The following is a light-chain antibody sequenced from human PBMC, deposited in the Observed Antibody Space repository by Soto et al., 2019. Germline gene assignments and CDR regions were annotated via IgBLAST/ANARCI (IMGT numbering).Light chain of an antibody. CDR3: CSYAGSSTFYV. J-gene: IGLJ1*01. Sequence: QSALTQPASVSGSPGQSITISCTGTSSDVGSYNLVSWYQQHPGKAPKLMIYEATKRPSGVSGRFSGSKSGNTASLTISGLQAEDEAAYYCCSYAGSSTFYVFGTVTKLTVL. CDR2: EAT. V-gene: IGLV2-23*01. CDR1: SSDVGSYNL.